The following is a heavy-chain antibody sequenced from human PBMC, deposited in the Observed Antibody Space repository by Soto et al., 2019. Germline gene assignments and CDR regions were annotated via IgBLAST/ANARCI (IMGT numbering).Heavy chain of an antibody. D-gene: IGHD3-16*01. CDR2: IWYDGSNK. J-gene: IGHJ4*02. CDR1: RFTFSNYG. V-gene: IGHV3-33*01. Sequence: GGSLRLSCAASRFTFSNYGMHWVRQAPGKGLEWVAAIWYDGSNKYYADSVKGRFTISRDNSKNTLYLQMDSLRAEDTAVFYCARDGGAGSYSPGWGNFDYWGQGTLVTVSS. CDR3: ARDGGAGSYSPGWGNFDY.